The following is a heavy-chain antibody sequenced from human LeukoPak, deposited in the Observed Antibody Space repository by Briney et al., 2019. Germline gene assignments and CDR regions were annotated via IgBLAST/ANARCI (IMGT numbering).Heavy chain of an antibody. CDR3: ARGSHTQIYCSGGSCYSGWYFDL. CDR1: GGPISSYY. J-gene: IGHJ2*01. Sequence: SETLSLTCTVSGGPISSYYWSWIRQPAGKGLEWIGRIYTSGSTNYNPSLKSRVTMSVDTSKNQFSLKLSSVTAADTAVYYCARGSHTQIYCSGGSCYSGWYFDLWGRGTLVTVSS. CDR2: IYTSGST. V-gene: IGHV4-4*07. D-gene: IGHD2-15*01.